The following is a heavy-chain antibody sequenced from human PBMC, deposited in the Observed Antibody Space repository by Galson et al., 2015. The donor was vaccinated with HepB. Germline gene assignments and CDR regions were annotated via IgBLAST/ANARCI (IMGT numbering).Heavy chain of an antibody. CDR3: ASLAVAGTASGSFDY. J-gene: IGHJ4*02. D-gene: IGHD6-19*01. CDR2: INAGNGNT. V-gene: IGHV1-3*01. Sequence: SVKVSCKASGYTFTSYAMHWVRQAPGQRLEWMGWINAGNGNTKYSQKFQGRVTITRDTSASTAYMELSSLRSEDTAVYYCASLAVAGTASGSFDYWGQGTLVTVSS. CDR1: GYTFTSYA.